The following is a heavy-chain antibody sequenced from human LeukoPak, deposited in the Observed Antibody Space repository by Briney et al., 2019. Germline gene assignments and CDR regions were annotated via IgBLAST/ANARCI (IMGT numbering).Heavy chain of an antibody. D-gene: IGHD3-10*01. V-gene: IGHV3-49*04. CDR2: IRSKAYGGTT. CDR3: TRVGEALVRGVIIRHPVYY. CDR1: GFTFGDYA. Sequence: GGSLRLSCTASGFTFGDYAMSWVRQAPGKGLEWVGFIRSKAYGGTTEYAASVKGRFTISRDDSKSIAYLQMNSLKTEDTAVYYCTRVGEALVRGVIIRHPVYYWGQGTLVTVSS. J-gene: IGHJ4*02.